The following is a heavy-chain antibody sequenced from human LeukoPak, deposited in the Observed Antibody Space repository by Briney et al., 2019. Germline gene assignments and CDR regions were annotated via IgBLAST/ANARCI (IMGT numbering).Heavy chain of an antibody. V-gene: IGHV3-30*02. CDR2: IRYDGSNK. CDR1: GFTFSSYG. J-gene: IGHJ4*02. Sequence: GGSLRLSCAASGFTFSSYGMHWVRQAPGKGLEWVAFIRYDGSNKYYADSVKGRFTISRDNAQNSLTLHMNTLRADDTAVYYCAKDGGTHFDHWGQGTLVTVSP. CDR3: AKDGGTHFDH. D-gene: IGHD1-26*01.